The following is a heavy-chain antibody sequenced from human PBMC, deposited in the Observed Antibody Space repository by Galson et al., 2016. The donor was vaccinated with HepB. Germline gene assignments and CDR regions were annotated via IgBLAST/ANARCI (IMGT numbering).Heavy chain of an antibody. D-gene: IGHD3/OR15-3a*01. Sequence: SLRLSCAASGFTVRSNYMSWVRQAPGKGLEWVSVFYSGGSTYYADSVKGRFTISRDNSKNTLYLQMNSLRAEDTAVYYCARGRDWSFDYWGQGTLVAVSS. V-gene: IGHV3-53*01. CDR2: FYSGGST. J-gene: IGHJ4*02. CDR3: ARGRDWSFDY. CDR1: GFTVRSNY.